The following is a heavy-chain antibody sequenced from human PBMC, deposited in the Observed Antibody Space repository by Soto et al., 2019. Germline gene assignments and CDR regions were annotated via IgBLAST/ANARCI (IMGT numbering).Heavy chain of an antibody. CDR2: MYYTGVT. J-gene: IGHJ6*02. V-gene: IGHV4-61*01. CDR3: ARGGEPLGYYGLDV. CDR1: GGSVRSGNHF. Sequence: SETLSLTCSVSGGSVRSGNHFWNWIRQPPGRGLEWLGYMYYTGVTNYNPSLKSRVRMPVDTSKNQFSLELTSLTAADTAVYYCARGGEPLGYYGLDVWGQGTTVTVSS.